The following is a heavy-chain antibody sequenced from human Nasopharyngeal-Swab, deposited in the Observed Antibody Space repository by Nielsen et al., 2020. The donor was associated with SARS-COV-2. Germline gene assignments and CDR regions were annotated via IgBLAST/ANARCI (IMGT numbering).Heavy chain of an antibody. D-gene: IGHD3/OR15-3a*01. V-gene: IGHV3-74*01. CDR3: ARQRGGIVILTLDP. CDR2: IDSDGSST. CDR1: GFTCSSYS. Sequence: GGSLRLSCAASGFTCSSYSMHWVRQVPGKGLLWVAHIDSDGSSTTYADSVKGRFTISRDNAKNTLYLQMNSLRAEDTAVYYCARQRGGIVILTLDPWGQGTLVTVSS. J-gene: IGHJ5*02.